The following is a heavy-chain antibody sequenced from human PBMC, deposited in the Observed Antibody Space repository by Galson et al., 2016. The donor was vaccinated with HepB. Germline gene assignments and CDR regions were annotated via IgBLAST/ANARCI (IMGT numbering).Heavy chain of an antibody. CDR2: TYYRGST. Sequence: LVKPTQTLTLTCTFSGFSLITSGMCVSWIRQHPGKGLEWIGYTYYRGSTHYNSSLKSRVTITVDTSKKQFSLKLTSVTAADTAVYYWARGGYTSGWYPNWFDFWGQGILVTVSS. CDR3: ARGGYTSGWYPNWFDF. J-gene: IGHJ5*01. D-gene: IGHD6-13*01. V-gene: IGHV4-31*03. CDR1: GFSLITSGMC.